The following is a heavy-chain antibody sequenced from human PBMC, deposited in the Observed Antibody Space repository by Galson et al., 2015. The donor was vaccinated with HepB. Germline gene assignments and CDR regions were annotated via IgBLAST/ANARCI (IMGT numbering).Heavy chain of an antibody. CDR1: GFTFSSYS. Sequence: SLRLSCAASGFTFSSYSMNWVRQAPGKGLEWVSYISSSSSTIYYADSVKGRFTISRDNAKNSLYLQMNSLRAEDTAVYYCASGSVPYSSSWRGPYNWFDPWGQGTLVTVSS. CDR3: ASGSVPYSSSWRGPYNWFDP. V-gene: IGHV3-48*01. CDR2: ISSSSSTI. D-gene: IGHD6-13*01. J-gene: IGHJ5*02.